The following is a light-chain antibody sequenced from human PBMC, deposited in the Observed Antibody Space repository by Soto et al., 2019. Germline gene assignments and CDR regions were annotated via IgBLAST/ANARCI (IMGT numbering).Light chain of an antibody. V-gene: IGLV3-1*01. CDR2: QDN. J-gene: IGLJ3*02. Sequence: YELTQPPSVSVSPGQTATITCSGADLGSKFACWYQQKPGQSPVLVIYQDNKRPSGIPERFSGSNSGNTATLTISGTQPMDEADYYCQAWDIRVFGGGTKLTVL. CDR3: QAWDIRV. CDR1: DLGSKF.